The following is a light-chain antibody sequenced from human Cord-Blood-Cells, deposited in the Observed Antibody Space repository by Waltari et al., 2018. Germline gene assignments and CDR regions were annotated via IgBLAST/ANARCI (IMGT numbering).Light chain of an antibody. J-gene: IGLJ3*02. CDR2: EVS. CDR3: SSYAGSNNWV. Sequence: QSALTQPPSASGSPGQSVTIPCTVTSSDVGGYNSVSWYQQHPGKAPTLMIYEVSKRPSGVPDRFSGSKSGNTASLTVSGLQAEDEADYYCSSYAGSNNWVFGGGTKLTVL. CDR1: SSDVGGYNS. V-gene: IGLV2-8*01.